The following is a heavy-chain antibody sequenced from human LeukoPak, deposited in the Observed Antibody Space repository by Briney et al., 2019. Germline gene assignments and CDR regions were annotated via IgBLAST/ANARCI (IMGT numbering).Heavy chain of an antibody. CDR2: ISYDGSNR. V-gene: IGHV3-30*04. Sequence: GRSLTLSCAASGFIFSSYAMHWVRRAPGKGLERVALISYDGSNRYYADSVKGRFTISRDNSKNTPYLQMNSLRAEDTAVYYCARGVRGSSWLSFDYWGQATLVIFSS. D-gene: IGHD6-13*01. CDR3: ARGVRGSSWLSFDY. CDR1: GFIFSSYA. J-gene: IGHJ4*02.